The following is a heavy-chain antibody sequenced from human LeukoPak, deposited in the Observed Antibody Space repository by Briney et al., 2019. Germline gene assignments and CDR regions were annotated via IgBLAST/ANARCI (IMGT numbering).Heavy chain of an antibody. J-gene: IGHJ5*02. CDR1: GYTFTSYG. Sequence: GASVKVSCKASGYTFTSYGTSWVRQAPGQGLEWMGWISAYNGNTNYAQKLQGRVTMTTDTSTSTAYMELRSLRSDDTAVYYCARVEDCSGGSCYSEGENWFDPWGQGTLVTVSS. V-gene: IGHV1-18*01. D-gene: IGHD2-15*01. CDR3: ARVEDCSGGSCYSEGENWFDP. CDR2: ISAYNGNT.